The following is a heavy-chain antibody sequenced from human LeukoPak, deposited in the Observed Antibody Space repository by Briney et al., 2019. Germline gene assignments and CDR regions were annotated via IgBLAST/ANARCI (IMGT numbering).Heavy chain of an antibody. CDR3: ARVSCCGYYYYMDV. V-gene: IGHV4-4*07. Sequence: SETLSLTCTVSGGSISSYYWSWIRQPAGKGLEWIGRIYTSGSTNYNPSLKSRVTISVDKSKNQFSLKLSSVIAADTAVYYCARVSCCGYYYYMDVWGKGTTVTVSS. J-gene: IGHJ6*03. CDR2: IYTSGST. CDR1: GGSISSYY. D-gene: IGHD2-15*01.